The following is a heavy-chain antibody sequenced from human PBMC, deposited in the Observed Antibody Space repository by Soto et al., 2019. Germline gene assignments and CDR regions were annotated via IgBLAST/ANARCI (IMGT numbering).Heavy chain of an antibody. D-gene: IGHD6-19*01. CDR3: AGGGGGWLWGSGGMDV. J-gene: IGHJ6*02. V-gene: IGHV4-61*01. CDR1: GGSVSSGSYY. Sequence: QVQLQESGPGLVKPSETLSLTCTVSGGSVSSGSYYWSWIRQPPGKGLEWIGYIYYSGSTNYNPSLADCVTITVDGSRNQFSLTLSLGTAAETAVDYWAGGGGGWLWGSGGMDVWGQGTTVTVSS. CDR2: IYYSGST.